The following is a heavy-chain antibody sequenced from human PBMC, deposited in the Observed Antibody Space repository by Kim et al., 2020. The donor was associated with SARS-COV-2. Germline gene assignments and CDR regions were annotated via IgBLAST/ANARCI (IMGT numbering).Heavy chain of an antibody. J-gene: IGHJ4*02. Sequence: SETLSLTCAVSGASISSDMWWAWVRQPPGMGLQWIAEVYHTGRANYNQSLRSRVIVSVDKSKNQFSLKLSSVTAADTAVYYCAKGGGSETYGEYWGQGTL. CDR3: AKGGGSETYGEY. D-gene: IGHD3-16*01. CDR2: VYHTGRA. CDR1: GASISSDMW. V-gene: IGHV4-4*02.